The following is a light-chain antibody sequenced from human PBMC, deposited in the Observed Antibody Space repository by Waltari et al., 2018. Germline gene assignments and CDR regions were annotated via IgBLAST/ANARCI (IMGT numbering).Light chain of an antibody. CDR2: DDS. Sequence: SYVLTQPPPVSVAPGQTATITSGGANIGSNSVPWYQNKPGQAPVLVVFDDSDRPSGIPERLSGSNSDNTATLSISRVEAGDEADYYCQVWDSSSDHWLFGGGTELTVL. J-gene: IGLJ3*02. CDR1: NIGSNS. V-gene: IGLV3-21*02. CDR3: QVWDSSSDHWL.